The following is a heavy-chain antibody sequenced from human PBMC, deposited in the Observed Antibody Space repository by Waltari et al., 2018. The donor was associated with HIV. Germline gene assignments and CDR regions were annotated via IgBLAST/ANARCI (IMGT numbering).Heavy chain of an antibody. CDR1: GFIFGGYA. CDR2: IRKKTFGERT. J-gene: IGHJ4*02. V-gene: IGHV3-49*04. CDR3: TREAFPHLKTQMVHFDA. D-gene: IGHD2-8*01. Sequence: EVTLVESGGGVVEPGQSLRLSRKGSGFIFGGYAFNWVRPAPVEGPEWVGVIRKKTFGERTEYGASVRGRFSVSRDDSKSVAHLLMDNLLPEDTATYYCTREAFPHLKTQMVHFDAWGQGTLVIVSS.